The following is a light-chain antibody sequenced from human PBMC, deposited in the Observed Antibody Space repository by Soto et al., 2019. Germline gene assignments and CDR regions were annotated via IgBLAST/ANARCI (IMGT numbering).Light chain of an antibody. CDR1: QSVSSN. CDR3: QQYNNWPRT. V-gene: IGKV3-15*01. CDR2: GAS. Sequence: EIVMTQSQATLSVSQRERATLSCRASQSVSSNLAWYQQKPGQAPRLLIYGASTRATGIPARFSGSGSGTEFTLTISSLQSEDFAVYYCQQYNNWPRTFGQGTKVDI. J-gene: IGKJ1*01.